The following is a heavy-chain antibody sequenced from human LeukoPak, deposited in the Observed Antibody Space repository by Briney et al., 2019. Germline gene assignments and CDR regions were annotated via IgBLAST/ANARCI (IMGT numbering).Heavy chain of an antibody. V-gene: IGHV1-69*04. Sequence: PGASVKVSCKASGGTFSSYAISWVRQAPGQGLEWMGRIIPILGIANYTQKFQGRVTITADKSTSTAYMELSSLRSEDTAVYYCARDDPGYGSGSYRNGMDVWGQGTTVTVSS. J-gene: IGHJ6*02. CDR1: GGTFSSYA. CDR2: IIPILGIA. CDR3: ARDDPGYGSGSYRNGMDV. D-gene: IGHD3-10*01.